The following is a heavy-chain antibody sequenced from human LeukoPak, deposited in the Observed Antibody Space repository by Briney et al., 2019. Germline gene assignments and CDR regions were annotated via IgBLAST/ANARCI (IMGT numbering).Heavy chain of an antibody. CDR3: AKAYSYNYYAVDV. CDR2: ISWNSGSI. V-gene: IGHV3-9*01. J-gene: IGHJ6*02. CDR1: GFTFDDYA. Sequence: GRSLRLSCAASGFTFDDYAMHWVRQVPGKGLERVSGISWNSGSIGYANSVKGRFTISRDSAKNSLYLQMNSLRAEDTALYYCAKAYSYNYYAVDVWGQGTTVTVSS.